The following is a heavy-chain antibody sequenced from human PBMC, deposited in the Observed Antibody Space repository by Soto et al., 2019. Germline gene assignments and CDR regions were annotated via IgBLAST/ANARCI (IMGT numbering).Heavy chain of an antibody. J-gene: IGHJ6*02. Sequence: ASVKVSCKASGYTFTSNYMHWVRQAPGQGLEWMGIINPSGGSTSYAEKFQGSVTMTRDTSTSTVYMELSSLRSEDTAVYYCARDRGVLVRGVVRLYYYYGMDVWGQGTTVTVSS. CDR3: ARDRGVLVRGVVRLYYYYGMDV. CDR2: INPSGGST. CDR1: GYTFTSNY. V-gene: IGHV1-46*01. D-gene: IGHD3-10*01.